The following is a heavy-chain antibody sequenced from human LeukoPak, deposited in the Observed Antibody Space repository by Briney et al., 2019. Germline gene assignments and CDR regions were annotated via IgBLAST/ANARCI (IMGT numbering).Heavy chain of an antibody. V-gene: IGHV4-34*01. CDR3: ARGRGSWAY. Sequence: SETLSLTCAVYGGSFSGYYWSWIRQPPGKGLEWIGEINHSGSTNYIPSLKSRVTISVDTSKNQLSLKLSSVTAADTAVYYCARGRGSWAYWGQGTLVTVSS. CDR1: GGSFSGYY. CDR2: INHSGST. J-gene: IGHJ4*02. D-gene: IGHD1-26*01.